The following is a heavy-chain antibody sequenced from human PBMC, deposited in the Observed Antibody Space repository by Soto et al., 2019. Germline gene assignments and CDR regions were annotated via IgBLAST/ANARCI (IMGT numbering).Heavy chain of an antibody. J-gene: IGHJ4*02. V-gene: IGHV3-23*01. CDR3: AKRERWPASGPY. CDR1: GVTFSSYS. D-gene: IGHD1-1*01. CDR2: ISGSGDNT. Sequence: PGGAVKRSCAASGVTFSSYSITWVRQAPGKGLEWVSDISGSGDNTYYADSVKGRFTISRDNSKNTLDLQMNSLRAEDTALYYCAKRERWPASGPYWGQGTLVTVTS.